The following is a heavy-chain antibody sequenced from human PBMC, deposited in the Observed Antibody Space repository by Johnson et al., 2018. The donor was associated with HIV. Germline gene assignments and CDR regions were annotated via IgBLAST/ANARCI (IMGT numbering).Heavy chain of an antibody. D-gene: IGHD6-6*01. Sequence: VQLVESGGGVVRPGGSLRLSCAASGFTFSNYAMHWVRQAPGKGLEWVAVISFDGSNKYYADSVKGRFSISRDNSKNTLYLQMNSLRAEDTAVYYCASHVGSSVGSAFDIWGQGTMVTVSS. CDR2: ISFDGSNK. J-gene: IGHJ3*02. V-gene: IGHV3-30*04. CDR3: ASHVGSSVGSAFDI. CDR1: GFTFSNYA.